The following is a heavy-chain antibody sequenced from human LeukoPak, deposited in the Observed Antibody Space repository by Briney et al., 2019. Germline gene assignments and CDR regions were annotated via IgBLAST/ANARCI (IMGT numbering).Heavy chain of an antibody. CDR2: ISYDGSNK. D-gene: IGHD3-22*01. J-gene: IGHJ4*02. Sequence: GGSLRLSCAASGFTFSSYAMHWVRQAPGKGLEWVAVISYDGSNKYYADSVKGRFTISRDNSKNTLYLQMNSLRAEDTAVYYCARDIYDSSTAFDYWGRGTLVTVSS. CDR3: ARDIYDSSTAFDY. CDR1: GFTFSSYA. V-gene: IGHV3-30*04.